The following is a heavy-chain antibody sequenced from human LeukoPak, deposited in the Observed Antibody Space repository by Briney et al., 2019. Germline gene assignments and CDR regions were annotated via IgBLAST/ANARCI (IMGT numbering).Heavy chain of an antibody. J-gene: IGHJ4*02. CDR3: AVVVAAIIDY. D-gene: IGHD2-15*01. V-gene: IGHV3-21*01. Sequence: GGSLRRSCAASGFTFSSYSMNWVRQAPGKGLEWVSSISSSSSYIYYADSVKGRFTISRDNAKNSLYLQMNSLRAEDMAVYYCAVVVAAIIDYWGQGTLVTVSS. CDR1: GFTFSSYS. CDR2: ISSSSSYI.